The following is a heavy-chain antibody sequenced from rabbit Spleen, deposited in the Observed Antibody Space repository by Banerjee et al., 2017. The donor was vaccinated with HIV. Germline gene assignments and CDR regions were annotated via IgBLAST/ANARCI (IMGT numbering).Heavy chain of an antibody. CDR2: INAVTAKP. V-gene: IGHV1S40*01. Sequence: QSLEESGGGLVKPEGSLKLSCTASGFSFSNKVVMCWVRQAPGKGLEWIACINAVTAKPVYATWAKGRFTISKASSTTVTLQMTSLTAADTATYFCVRDGGYDDYGINLWGQGTLVTVS. CDR1: GFSFSNKVV. J-gene: IGHJ4*01. CDR3: VRDGGYDDYGINL. D-gene: IGHD2-1*01.